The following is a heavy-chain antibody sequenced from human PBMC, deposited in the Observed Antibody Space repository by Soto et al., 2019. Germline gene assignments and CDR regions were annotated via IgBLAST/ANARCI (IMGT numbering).Heavy chain of an antibody. CDR3: ASDPRGGYED. CDR1: GGSISSYY. J-gene: IGHJ4*02. CDR2: IYYSGST. V-gene: IGHV4-59*01. Sequence: QVQLQESGPGLVKPSETLSLTCTVSGGSISSYYWSWIRQPPGKGLEWIGYIYYSGSTNYNPSLKSRVTISVDTSKNQFSLKLSSVTAADTAVYYCASDPRGGYEDWGQGTLVTVSS. D-gene: IGHD5-12*01.